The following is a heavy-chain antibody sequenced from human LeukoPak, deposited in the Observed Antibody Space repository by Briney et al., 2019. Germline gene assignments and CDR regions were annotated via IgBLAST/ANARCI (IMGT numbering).Heavy chain of an antibody. D-gene: IGHD6-13*01. CDR1: GGSISSYY. V-gene: IGHV4-59*08. J-gene: IGHJ4*02. Sequence: PSETLSLTCTVSGGSISSYYWSWLRQPPGKGLEGIGYIYYSGSTNYNPSLKSRLTISVDTSKNQSALKLSSVTAADTAVYYCARYSSSWPTYFDYWGQGTLVTVSS. CDR2: IYYSGST. CDR3: ARYSSSWPTYFDY.